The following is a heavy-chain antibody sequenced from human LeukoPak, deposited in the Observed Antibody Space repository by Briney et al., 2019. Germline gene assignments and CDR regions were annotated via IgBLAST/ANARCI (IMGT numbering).Heavy chain of an antibody. J-gene: IGHJ6*02. V-gene: IGHV1-18*01. CDR1: GYTFTSYG. Sequence: GASVKVSCKASGYTFTSYGISWVRQAPGQGLEWMGWISAYNGNTNYAQKLQGRVTMTTDTSTSTAYMELRSLRSDDTAVYYCARAGTMVRGVIEVNYYYYGMDVWGQGTTVTVSS. CDR3: ARAGTMVRGVIEVNYYYYGMDV. CDR2: ISAYNGNT. D-gene: IGHD3-10*01.